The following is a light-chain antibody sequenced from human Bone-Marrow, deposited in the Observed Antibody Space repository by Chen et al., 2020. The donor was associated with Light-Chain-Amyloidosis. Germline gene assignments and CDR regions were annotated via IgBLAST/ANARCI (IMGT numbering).Light chain of an antibody. CDR2: EVS. V-gene: IGLV2-18*02. Sequence: QSALTQPPSVSGSTGQAVTISCTGTSSDVGSYNSVSWYQQPPGTAPKLVIYEVSNRPSGVHDRFSGYKSGNTASLTISGLQAEEEAAYYCSSHTSSSILVFGGGTKLTVL. CDR1: SSDVGSYNS. CDR3: SSHTSSSILV. J-gene: IGLJ3*02.